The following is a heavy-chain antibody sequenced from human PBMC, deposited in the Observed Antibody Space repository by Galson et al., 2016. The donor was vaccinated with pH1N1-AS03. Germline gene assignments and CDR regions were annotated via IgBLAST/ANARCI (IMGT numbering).Heavy chain of an antibody. D-gene: IGHD7-27*01. CDR2: IGGTSGTT. CDR1: GFTFSIYA. V-gene: IGHV3-23*01. Sequence: SLRLSCAASGFTFSIYAMTWVRQTPGKGLEWVSSIGGTSGTTYYADSVEGRFTISRDNSKNTVYLQMSSLRAEDTAVYFCARGLPGDYGMDVWGQGTTVTVSS. J-gene: IGHJ6*02. CDR3: ARGLPGDYGMDV.